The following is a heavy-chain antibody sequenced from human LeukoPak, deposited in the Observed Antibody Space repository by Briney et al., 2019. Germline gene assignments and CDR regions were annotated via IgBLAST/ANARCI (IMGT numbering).Heavy chain of an antibody. CDR1: SGSISSHY. CDR3: ARFDYGGNGGDY. Sequence: PSETLSLTCTVSSGSISSHYWSWIRQPPGKGLEWIGYIYYSGSTNYNPSLKSRVTISVDTSKNQFSLKLSSVTASDTAVYYCARFDYGGNGGDYWGQGTLVTVSS. D-gene: IGHD4-23*01. J-gene: IGHJ4*02. V-gene: IGHV4-59*08. CDR2: IYYSGST.